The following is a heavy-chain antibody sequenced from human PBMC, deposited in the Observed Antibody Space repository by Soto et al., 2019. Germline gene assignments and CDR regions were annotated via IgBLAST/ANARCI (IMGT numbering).Heavy chain of an antibody. Sequence: PSETLSLTCSVSGVAVRSGSYYWSWIRQSPGKGLEWIGYIFYSGTTTYNPSLESRVTMSVDTSKHQFSLRLTSVTAADTATYYCARVKIAVGPNIDTLYKWVDPWGQGILVTVSS. D-gene: IGHD6-19*01. J-gene: IGHJ5*02. CDR3: ARVKIAVGPNIDTLYKWVDP. CDR1: GVAVRSGSYY. V-gene: IGHV4-61*01. CDR2: IFYSGTT.